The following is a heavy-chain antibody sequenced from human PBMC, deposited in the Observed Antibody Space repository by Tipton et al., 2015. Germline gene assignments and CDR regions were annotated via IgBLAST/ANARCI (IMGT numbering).Heavy chain of an antibody. J-gene: IGHJ4*02. V-gene: IGHV4-61*03. CDR2: VYYDGTT. Sequence: TLSLTCIVSGGSVSSGSYYWNWIRQPPGKGLEYIGYVYYDGTTNYNPSLKGRVTISLGPSKRYFSLSLDSVTAADTAVYYCANVLEPAMRFDDWGQGTLVTVSA. CDR1: GGSVSSGSYY. D-gene: IGHD1-1*01. CDR3: ANVLEPAMRFDD.